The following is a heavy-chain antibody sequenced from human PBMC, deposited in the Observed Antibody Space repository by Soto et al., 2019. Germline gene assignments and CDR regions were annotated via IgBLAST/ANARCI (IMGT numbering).Heavy chain of an antibody. CDR1: GYTFTSYD. CDR2: MNPNSGNT. CDR3: ARGRYYDSSGPHAFDI. D-gene: IGHD3-22*01. Sequence: ASVKVSCKASGYTFTSYDINWVRQATGQGLEWMGWMNPNSGNTGYAQKFQGRVTMTRNTSISTAYMELSSLRSEDTAVYYCARGRYYDSSGPHAFDIRGQGTMVTVSS. V-gene: IGHV1-8*01. J-gene: IGHJ3*02.